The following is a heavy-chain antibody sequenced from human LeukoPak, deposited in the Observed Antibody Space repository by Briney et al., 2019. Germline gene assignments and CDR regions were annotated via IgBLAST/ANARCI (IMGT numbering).Heavy chain of an antibody. Sequence: GGSLRLSCAASGFTFSSYGMHWVRQAPGKGLEWVSVIYSGGSTYSADSVKGRFTISRDNSKNTLYLQMNSLRAEDTAVYYCARDSNYDTSGHYYWGQGTLVTVSS. D-gene: IGHD3-22*01. V-gene: IGHV3-NL1*01. CDR2: IYSGGST. CDR1: GFTFSSYG. J-gene: IGHJ4*02. CDR3: ARDSNYDTSGHYY.